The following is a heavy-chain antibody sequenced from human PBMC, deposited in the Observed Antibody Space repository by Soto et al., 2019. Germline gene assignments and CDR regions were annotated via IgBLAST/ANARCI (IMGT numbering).Heavy chain of an antibody. V-gene: IGHV1-46*01. CDR3: ARDGGYSSGWRQEIDY. J-gene: IGHJ4*02. D-gene: IGHD6-19*01. CDR1: GYTFTSYY. CDR2: INPSGGST. Sequence: GASVKVSCKASGYTFTSYYMHWVRQAPGQGLEWMGIINPSGGSTSYAQKFQGRVTMTRDTSTSTVYMELSSLRSEDTAVYYCARDGGYSSGWRQEIDYWGQGTLVTVSS.